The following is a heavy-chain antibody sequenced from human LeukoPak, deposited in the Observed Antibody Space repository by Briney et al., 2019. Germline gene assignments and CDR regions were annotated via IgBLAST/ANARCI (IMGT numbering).Heavy chain of an antibody. J-gene: IGHJ6*03. CDR3: ARGYCSGGSCYSYYYYNYMDV. D-gene: IGHD2-15*01. CDR2: IYYSGST. V-gene: IGHV4-59*12. Sequence: SETLSLTCTVSGGSISRYYWSWIRQPPGKGLEWIGYIYYSGSTNYNPPPKSRVTISVDTSKNQFSLKLSSVTAADTAVYYCARGYCSGGSCYSYYYYNYMDVWGKGTTVTVSS. CDR1: GGSISRYY.